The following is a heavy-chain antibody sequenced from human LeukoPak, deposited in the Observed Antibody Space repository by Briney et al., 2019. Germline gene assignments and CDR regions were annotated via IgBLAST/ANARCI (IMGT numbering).Heavy chain of an antibody. D-gene: IGHD6-13*01. V-gene: IGHV3-11*01. CDR1: GFTFSDYY. CDR2: ISSSGSTI. J-gene: IGHJ4*02. Sequence: PGGSLRLSCAASGFTFSDYYMSWIRQAPGKGLEWVSYISSSGSTIYYADSVKGRFTISRDNAKNSLYLQMNSLRAEDTAVYYCARSPSYSSSWYALDSWGQGTLVTVSS. CDR3: ARSPSYSSSWYALDS.